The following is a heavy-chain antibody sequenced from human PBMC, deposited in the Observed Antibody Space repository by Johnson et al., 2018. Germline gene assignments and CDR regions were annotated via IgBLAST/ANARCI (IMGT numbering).Heavy chain of an antibody. CDR2: FYYGGST. CDR1: GASISSRSCY. CDR3: ARDRDYSSSWYPEYFQP. Sequence: QVQLQESGPGLVKPSETLSLACSVSGASISSRSCYWGWIRQPPGKGLEWIGNFYYGGSTYYNPSLKSRVTISVDTSRNQFSQKLNSGTAPDTAVDYCARDRDYSSSWYPEYFQPWGQGTLVTVSS. D-gene: IGHD6-13*01. V-gene: IGHV4-39*07. J-gene: IGHJ1*01.